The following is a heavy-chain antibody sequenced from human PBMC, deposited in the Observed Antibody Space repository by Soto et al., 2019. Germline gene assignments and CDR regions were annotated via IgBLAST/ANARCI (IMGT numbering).Heavy chain of an antibody. Sequence: ASVKVSCKASGYTFTGYYMHWVRQAPGQGLEWMGWINPNSGGTNYAQKFQGWVTMTRDTSISTAYMELSRLRSDGTAVYYCARVALYSSSSAWFDPWGQGTLVTVSS. J-gene: IGHJ5*02. D-gene: IGHD6-6*01. V-gene: IGHV1-2*04. CDR1: GYTFTGYY. CDR3: ARVALYSSSSAWFDP. CDR2: INPNSGGT.